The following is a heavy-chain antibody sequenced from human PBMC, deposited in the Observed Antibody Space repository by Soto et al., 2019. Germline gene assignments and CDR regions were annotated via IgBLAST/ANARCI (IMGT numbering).Heavy chain of an antibody. CDR1: GGSMTNFY. CDR3: ARALRADY. J-gene: IGHJ4*02. V-gene: IGHV4-59*01. CDR2: IYYSGST. Sequence: KSSETLSLTCTVSGGSMTNFYWTWIRQPPGKGLEWIGYIYYSGSTNYNPSLKSRATMSVDTSKNQFSLKLTSVTAADTAVYYCARALRADYWGQGTLVTVSS.